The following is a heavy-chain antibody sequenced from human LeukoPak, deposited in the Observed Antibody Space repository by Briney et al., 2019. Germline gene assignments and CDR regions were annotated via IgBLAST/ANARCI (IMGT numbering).Heavy chain of an antibody. Sequence: GGSLRLSCAASGFTLSSYGMHWVRQAPGKGLEWVAVISYDGSKKDYADSVKGRFTISRDNSKNTLFLQMNSLSAEDTAVYYCAKGGRDGYNSLDYWGQGSLVTVSS. CDR2: ISYDGSKK. CDR3: AKGGRDGYNSLDY. CDR1: GFTLSSYG. J-gene: IGHJ4*02. D-gene: IGHD5-24*01. V-gene: IGHV3-30*18.